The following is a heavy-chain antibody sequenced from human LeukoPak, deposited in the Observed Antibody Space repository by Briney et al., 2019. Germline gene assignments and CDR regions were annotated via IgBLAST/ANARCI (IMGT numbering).Heavy chain of an antibody. D-gene: IGHD2-15*01. J-gene: IGHJ4*02. V-gene: IGHV1-2*06. CDR2: INPNSGGT. CDR1: GYTLTAYY. CDR3: ARGDGNGSTCYRGKSWLEF. Sequence: GASVKVSCKASGYTLTAYYIYWVRQAPGKGLKWMGRINPNSGGTDYAQNFQGRVTMTRDTSISTAYMELSRLRSQDTAGYYFARGDGNGSTCYRGKSWLEFWAQGTVVTVSS.